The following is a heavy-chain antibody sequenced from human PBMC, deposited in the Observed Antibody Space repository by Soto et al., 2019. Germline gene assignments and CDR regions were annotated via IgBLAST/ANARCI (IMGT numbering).Heavy chain of an antibody. CDR3: AREQYEMVRGDITQFDY. D-gene: IGHD3-10*01. CDR1: GGSVSSGSYY. V-gene: IGHV4-61*01. CDR2: IYYSGST. Sequence: SETLSLTCTVSGGSVSSGSYYWSWIRQPPGKGLEWIGYIYYSGSTNYNPSLKSRVTISVDTSKNQFSLKLSSVTAADTAVYYCAREQYEMVRGDITQFDYWGQGTLVTVSS. J-gene: IGHJ4*02.